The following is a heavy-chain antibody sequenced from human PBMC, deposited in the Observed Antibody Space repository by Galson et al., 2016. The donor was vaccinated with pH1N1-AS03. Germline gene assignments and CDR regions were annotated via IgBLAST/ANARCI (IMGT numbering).Heavy chain of an antibody. CDR1: GFTFSSYA. D-gene: IGHD6-13*01. Sequence: SLRLSCAAAGFTFSSYAMYWVRQAPGKGLEYVSVISGNGFSTYYANSVKGIFTISRDNSKSTLFLQMGSLRPEDRAVYYCARGPVSYSNYWFPPPDYWGQGTLVTVSS. J-gene: IGHJ4*02. CDR2: ISGNGFST. V-gene: IGHV3-64*01. CDR3: ARGPVSYSNYWFPPPDY.